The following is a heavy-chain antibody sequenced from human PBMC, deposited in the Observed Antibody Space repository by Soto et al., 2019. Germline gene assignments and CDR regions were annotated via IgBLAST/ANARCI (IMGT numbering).Heavy chain of an antibody. CDR3: AKARSAVLPEDWFDP. V-gene: IGHV3-9*01. CDR2: ISWNSGSI. CDR1: GFTFDDYA. Sequence: EVQLVESGGGLVQPGRSLRLSCAASGFTFDDYAMHWVRQAPGKGLEWVSGISWNSGSIGYADSVKGRFTISRDNAKNSLYLQMNSLRAEDTALYYCAKARSAVLPEDWFDPWGQGTLVTVSS. D-gene: IGHD3-10*01. J-gene: IGHJ5*02.